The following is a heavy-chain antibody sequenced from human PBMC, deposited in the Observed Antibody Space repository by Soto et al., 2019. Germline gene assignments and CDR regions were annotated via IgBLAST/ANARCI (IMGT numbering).Heavy chain of an antibody. D-gene: IGHD3-3*01. CDR1: GSSFTSYY. CDR2: INPNSTSA. V-gene: IGHV1-46*01. J-gene: IGHJ6*02. Sequence: ASVKGSCKASGSSFTSYYLHWVRQAPGQGLEWMGIINPNSTSASYAQKFQGRVTMTRDTSTSTVYMELSTLRSEDTAVYYCARDRDFWTGYEYYYYAMDVWGQGTMVTVSS. CDR3: ARDRDFWTGYEYYYYAMDV.